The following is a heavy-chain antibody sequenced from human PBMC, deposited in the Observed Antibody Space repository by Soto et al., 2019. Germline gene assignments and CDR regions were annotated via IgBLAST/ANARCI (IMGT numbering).Heavy chain of an antibody. CDR1: GDSISSYY. D-gene: IGHD3-10*01. CDR2: IYYSGST. V-gene: IGHV4-59*01. J-gene: IGHJ3*02. Sequence: SDTLSLTCTLSGDSISSYYWSWIRQPPGKGLEWIGYIYYSGSTNYNPSLKSRVTISVDTSKNQFSLKLSSVTAADTAVYYCARVWGGAFDIWGQGTMVTVSS. CDR3: ARVWGGAFDI.